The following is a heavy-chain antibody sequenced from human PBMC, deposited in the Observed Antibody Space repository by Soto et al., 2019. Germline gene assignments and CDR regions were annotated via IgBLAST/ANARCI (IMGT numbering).Heavy chain of an antibody. CDR3: ARRGWSIAARRPCNWFDP. J-gene: IGHJ5*02. V-gene: IGHV4-34*01. D-gene: IGHD6-6*01. CDR2: INHSGST. CDR1: GGSFSGYY. Sequence: SSETLSLTCAVYGGSFSGYYWSWIRQPPGKGLEWIGEINHSGSTNYNPSLKSRVTISVDTSKNQFSLKLSSVTAADTAVYYCARRGWSIAARRPCNWFDPWGQGTLVTVS.